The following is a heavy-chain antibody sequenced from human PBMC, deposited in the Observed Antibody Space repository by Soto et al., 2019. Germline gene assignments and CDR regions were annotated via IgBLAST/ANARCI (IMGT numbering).Heavy chain of an antibody. J-gene: IGHJ6*02. CDR2: ISYDGSNK. D-gene: IGHD4-17*01. V-gene: IGHV3-30*18. Sequence: GGSLRLSCAASGFTFSSYGMHWVRQAPGKGLEWVAVISYDGSNKYYADSVKGRFTISRDNSKNTLYLQMNSLRAEDTAVYYCAKDLNGDSVGKNYYYYYGMDVWGQGTTVTVSS. CDR3: AKDLNGDSVGKNYYYYYGMDV. CDR1: GFTFSSYG.